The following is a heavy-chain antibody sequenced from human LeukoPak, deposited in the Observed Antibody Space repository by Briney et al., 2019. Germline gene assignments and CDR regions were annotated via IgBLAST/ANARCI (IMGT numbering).Heavy chain of an antibody. CDR1: GGSISSGGYY. Sequence: PSQTLSLTCTVSGGSISSGGYYWSWIRQHPGKGLEWIGYIYYSGSTYYNPSLKSRVTISVDTSKNQFSLKLSSVTAADTAVYYCARVVVPAATAEYFQHWGQGTLVTVSS. J-gene: IGHJ1*01. CDR2: IYYSGST. CDR3: ARVVVPAATAEYFQH. V-gene: IGHV4-31*03. D-gene: IGHD2-2*01.